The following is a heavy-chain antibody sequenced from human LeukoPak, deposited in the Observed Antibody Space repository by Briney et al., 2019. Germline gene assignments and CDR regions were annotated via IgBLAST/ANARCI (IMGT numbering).Heavy chain of an antibody. CDR3: AKGYDFWSGYPTQNWFDP. Sequence: GRSLRLSCAASGFTFSSYGMHWVRRAPGKGLEWVAVIWYDGSNKYYADSVKGRFTISRDNSKNTLYLQMNSLRAEDTAVYYCAKGYDFWSGYPTQNWFDPWGQGTLVTVSS. CDR2: IWYDGSNK. J-gene: IGHJ5*02. CDR1: GFTFSSYG. V-gene: IGHV3-33*06. D-gene: IGHD3-3*01.